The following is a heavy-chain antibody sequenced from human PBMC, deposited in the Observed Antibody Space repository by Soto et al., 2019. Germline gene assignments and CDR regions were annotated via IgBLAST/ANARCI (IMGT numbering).Heavy chain of an antibody. CDR2: IYYSGST. J-gene: IGHJ3*02. CDR1: GGSISSYY. D-gene: IGHD3-10*01. Sequence: SETLSLTCTVSGGSISSYYWSWIRQPPGKGLEWIGYIYYSGSTNYNPSLKSRVTISVDTSKNQFSLKLSSVTAADTAVYYCARVWGGTFDIWGQGTMVTVSS. CDR3: ARVWGGTFDI. V-gene: IGHV4-59*01.